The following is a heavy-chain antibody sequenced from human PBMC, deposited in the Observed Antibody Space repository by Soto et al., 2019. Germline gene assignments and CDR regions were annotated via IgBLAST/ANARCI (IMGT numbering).Heavy chain of an antibody. J-gene: IGHJ6*02. CDR1: GFTFDTYG. D-gene: IGHD1-1*01. CDR2: ISYEGSNT. Sequence: QVHLVESGGGVVQPGKSLRLSCVASGFTFDTYGIHWVRQSPGQGLQLVALISYEGSNTYYADSVRGRFTISRDNSKNALYLQMNTLRPEYTGVYYCARVTPGNNLYSISGLDFLVQGTSVTVSS. V-gene: IGHV3-30-3*01. CDR3: ARVTPGNNLYSISGLDF.